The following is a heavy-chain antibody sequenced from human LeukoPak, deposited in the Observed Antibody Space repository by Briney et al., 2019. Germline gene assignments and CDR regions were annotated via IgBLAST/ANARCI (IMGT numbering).Heavy chain of an antibody. J-gene: IGHJ4*02. CDR1: GYTFTSYY. CDR2: INPSGGST. V-gene: IGHV1-46*01. D-gene: IGHD3-22*01. Sequence: ASVKVSCKASGYTFTSYYMHWVRQGPGQGLEWMAIINPSGGSTSYAQKFQGRVTVTRDTSTSTVYMELSSLRSEDTAVYYCARDSRPSYDSSAYYYPGDYWGQGTLVTVSS. CDR3: ARDSRPSYDSSAYYYPGDY.